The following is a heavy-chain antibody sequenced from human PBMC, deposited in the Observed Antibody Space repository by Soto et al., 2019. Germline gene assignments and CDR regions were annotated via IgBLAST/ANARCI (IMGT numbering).Heavy chain of an antibody. CDR1: GYSFSSYW. V-gene: IGHV5-51*01. Sequence: GESLKISCKGSGYSFSSYWIGWVRQIPGKGLEWMGIIYPADSDTRYSPSFQGQVTISADKSISTAYLQWSSLEASDTAIYYCARYCSGGSCYRPSYQFDYWGQGTLVTVSS. D-gene: IGHD2-15*01. CDR2: IYPADSDT. CDR3: ARYCSGGSCYRPSYQFDY. J-gene: IGHJ4*02.